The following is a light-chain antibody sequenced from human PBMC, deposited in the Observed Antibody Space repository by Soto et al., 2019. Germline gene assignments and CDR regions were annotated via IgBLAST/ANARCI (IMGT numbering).Light chain of an antibody. J-gene: IGKJ3*01. CDR2: KEA. CDR3: QQYNSSPFT. CDR1: QSISSW. V-gene: IGKV1-5*03. Sequence: DIQMTQSPSTLSASVGDRVTITCRASQSISSWLAWYNQKPGKAPKLLIYKEASLESGVPSRCSGSGSGTEFTLTIGSLQPDDLATYYCQQYNSSPFTFGPGTKVDIK.